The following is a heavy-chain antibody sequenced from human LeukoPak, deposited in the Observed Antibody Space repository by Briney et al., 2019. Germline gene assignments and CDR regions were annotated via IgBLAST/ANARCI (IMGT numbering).Heavy chain of an antibody. V-gene: IGHV3-21*01. CDR1: GFTFSSYS. CDR2: ISSSSSYI. CDR3: ARDPFLEMATIDY. J-gene: IGHJ4*02. D-gene: IGHD5-24*01. Sequence: GGSLRLSCAASGFTFSSYSMNWVRQAPGKGLEWVSSISSSSSYIHYADSVKGRFTISRDNAKNSLYLQMNSLRAEDTAVYYCARDPFLEMATIDYWGQGTLVTVSS.